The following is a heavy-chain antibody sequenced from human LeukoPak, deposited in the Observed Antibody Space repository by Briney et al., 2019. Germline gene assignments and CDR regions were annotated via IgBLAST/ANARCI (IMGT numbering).Heavy chain of an antibody. CDR3: ASRTDYETYYEDY. Sequence: SETLSLTCTVSGGSISGGGYYWSWIRQPPGKGLEWIGYIYHSGSTYYNPSLKSRVTISVDRSKNQFSLKLSSVTAADTAVYYCASRTDYETYYEDYWGQGTLVTVSS. V-gene: IGHV4-30-2*01. CDR2: IYHSGST. CDR1: GGSISGGGYY. D-gene: IGHD3-3*01. J-gene: IGHJ4*02.